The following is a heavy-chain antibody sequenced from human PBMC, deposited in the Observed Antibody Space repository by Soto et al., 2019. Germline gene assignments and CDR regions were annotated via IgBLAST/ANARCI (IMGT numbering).Heavy chain of an antibody. CDR1: GFTFDDYA. CDR2: INWNSDTI. V-gene: IGHV3-9*01. J-gene: IGHJ4*02. D-gene: IGHD3-22*01. Sequence: EVQLVESGGGLVQPGGSLRLSCAASGFTFDDYAMHWVRQAPGKGLEWGSGINWNSDTIGYADSVKGRITVSRDNAKGSLLLQMSSLRAEDTAVYFCAKSNSNDLYYHFESWGQGTPVTVSS. CDR3: AKSNSNDLYYHFES.